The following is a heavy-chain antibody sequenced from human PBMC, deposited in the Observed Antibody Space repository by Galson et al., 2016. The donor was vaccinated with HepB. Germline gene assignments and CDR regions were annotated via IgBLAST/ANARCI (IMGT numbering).Heavy chain of an antibody. CDR2: IYYTGNT. V-gene: IGHV4-30-4*01. Sequence: TLSLTCTVSGDSISSGDYYWSWIRQAPGKGLEWIAYIYYTGNTHYNPSLKSRLTISVDTSKNQFSLKLNSVTAADTAVCYCATERGDYGDYGNFDNWGQGTLVTISS. D-gene: IGHD4-17*01. CDR1: GDSISSGDYY. J-gene: IGHJ4*02. CDR3: ATERGDYGDYGNFDN.